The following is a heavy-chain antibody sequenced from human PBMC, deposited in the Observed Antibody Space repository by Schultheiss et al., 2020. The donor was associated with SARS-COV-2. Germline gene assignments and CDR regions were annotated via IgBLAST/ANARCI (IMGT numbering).Heavy chain of an antibody. J-gene: IGHJ5*02. D-gene: IGHD6-13*01. CDR2: IYSGGCT. Sequence: GGSLRLSCAASGFTVSSNYMSWVRQAPGKGLEWVSVIYSGGCTYYADSVKGRFTISRDNSKNTLYLQMNRLRADDTAVYYCARDVLGYSSTWGWFDPWGQGTLVTVSS. CDR3: ARDVLGYSSTWGWFDP. CDR1: GFTVSSNY. V-gene: IGHV3-53*05.